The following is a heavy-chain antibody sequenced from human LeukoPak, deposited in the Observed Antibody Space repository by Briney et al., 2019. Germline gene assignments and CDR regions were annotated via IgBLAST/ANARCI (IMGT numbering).Heavy chain of an antibody. CDR1: GYTFTVYY. D-gene: IGHD4-23*01. V-gene: IGHV1-2*02. J-gene: IGHJ4*02. Sequence: ASVKVSCKASGYTFTVYYMHWVRQAPGQGREWMGWINPNSGGTNCAQKFQGRVTMTRDTSISTAYMELSRLRSDDTAVYYCARDRRHYGGVGLDYWGQGTLVTVSS. CDR2: INPNSGGT. CDR3: ARDRRHYGGVGLDY.